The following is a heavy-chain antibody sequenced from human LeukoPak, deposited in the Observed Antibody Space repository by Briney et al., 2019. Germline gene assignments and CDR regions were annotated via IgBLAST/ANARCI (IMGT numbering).Heavy chain of an antibody. J-gene: IGHJ4*02. Sequence: SETLSLTCTVSGGSINNYYWSWIRQPPGKGLEWIGYIYYRGSTNYNPSLKSRVTFSVDTSKNQFSLKLNSVTAADTAVYYCARGGDYSDLRYFDYWGQGTLVTVSS. CDR3: ARGGDYSDLRYFDY. V-gene: IGHV4-59*01. CDR2: IYYRGST. CDR1: GGSINNYY. D-gene: IGHD4-17*01.